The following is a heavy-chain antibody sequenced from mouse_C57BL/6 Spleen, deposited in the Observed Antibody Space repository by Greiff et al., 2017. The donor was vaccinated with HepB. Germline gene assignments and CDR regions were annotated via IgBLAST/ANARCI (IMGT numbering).Heavy chain of an antibody. Sequence: VQLVESGAELVKPGASVKMSCKASGYTFTTYPIEWMKQNHGKSLEWIGNFHPYNDDTKYNEKFKGKATLTVEKSSSTVYLELSRLTSDDSAVYYCARGRYYGSSYFWYFDVWGTGTTVTVSS. J-gene: IGHJ1*03. CDR1: GYTFTTYP. V-gene: IGHV1-47*01. CDR3: ARGRYYGSSYFWYFDV. CDR2: FHPYNDDT. D-gene: IGHD1-1*01.